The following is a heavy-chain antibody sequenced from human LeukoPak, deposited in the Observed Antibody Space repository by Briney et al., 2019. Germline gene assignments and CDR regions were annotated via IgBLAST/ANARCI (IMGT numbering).Heavy chain of an antibody. D-gene: IGHD6-19*01. CDR3: AKFKAVAGRSFYFDY. V-gene: IGHV3-23*01. Sequence: GGSLRLSCAASGFTISSYALSWVRQAPGKGLEWVSAISGSGGSTYYADSVKGRFTISRDNSKNTLYLQMNSLRAEDTAVYYCAKFKAVAGRSFYFDYWGQGTLVTVSS. CDR2: ISGSGGST. J-gene: IGHJ4*02. CDR1: GFTISSYA.